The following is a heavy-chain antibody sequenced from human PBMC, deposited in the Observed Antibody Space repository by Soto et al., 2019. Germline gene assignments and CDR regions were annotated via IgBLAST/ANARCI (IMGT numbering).Heavy chain of an antibody. J-gene: IGHJ5*02. V-gene: IGHV4-61*01. CDR2: VHSSGIT. CDR1: GGSVSNDNFY. CDR3: ARGLTMGQLPSHFDH. D-gene: IGHD3-16*01. Sequence: SETLSLTCTVSGGSVSNDNFYWSWIRQPPGKGLEWIGYVHSSGITNYNPSLKRRVTISVDTSRNQFSLRLSSVTAADTAVYYCARGLTMGQLPSHFDHWGQGTPVTVSS.